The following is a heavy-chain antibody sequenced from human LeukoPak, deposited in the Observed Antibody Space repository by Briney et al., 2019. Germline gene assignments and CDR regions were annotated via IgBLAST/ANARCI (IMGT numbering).Heavy chain of an antibody. V-gene: IGHV1-2*02. Sequence: WASVKVSCKASGYTFTGYYMHWVRQAPGQGLEWMGWINPNSGGTNYAQKFQGRVTMTRDTSISTAYMELSRLRSDDTAVYYCARDVELAGIAVAGTRVGTEKNDYWGQGTLVTVSS. J-gene: IGHJ4*02. CDR1: GYTFTGYY. CDR3: ARDVELAGIAVAGTRVGTEKNDY. D-gene: IGHD6-19*01. CDR2: INPNSGGT.